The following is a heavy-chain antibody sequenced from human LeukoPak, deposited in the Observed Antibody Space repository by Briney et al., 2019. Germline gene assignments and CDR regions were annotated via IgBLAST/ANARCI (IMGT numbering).Heavy chain of an antibody. Sequence: GGSLRLSCAASGFTFSSYWIHWVRQAPGKGLVWVSRINSDGSSTSYADSVKGRFTISRDNAKNTLYLQMNSLKTEDTAVYYCTAPLPGYTIDYWGQGTLVTVSS. CDR1: GFTFSSYW. V-gene: IGHV3-74*01. D-gene: IGHD5-18*01. J-gene: IGHJ4*02. CDR2: INSDGSST. CDR3: TAPLPGYTIDY.